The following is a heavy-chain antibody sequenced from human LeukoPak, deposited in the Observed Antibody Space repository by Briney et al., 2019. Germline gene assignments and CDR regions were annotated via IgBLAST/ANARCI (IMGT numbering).Heavy chain of an antibody. CDR2: ITRSGDTI. CDR1: GFTFSSYD. V-gene: IGHV3-48*03. Sequence: GGSLRLSCAASGFTFSSYDMNWVRQAPGKGLEWVSYITRSGDTIYYADSVKGRFTISRDNAKNSLYLQMNSLRAEDTAVYYCARDQPSSWYYFDYWGQGTLVTVSS. D-gene: IGHD6-13*01. CDR3: ARDQPSSWYYFDY. J-gene: IGHJ4*02.